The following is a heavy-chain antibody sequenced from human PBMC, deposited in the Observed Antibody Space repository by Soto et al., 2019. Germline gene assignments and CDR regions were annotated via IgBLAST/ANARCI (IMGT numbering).Heavy chain of an antibody. D-gene: IGHD6-13*01. Sequence: ASVKVSCKASGYTFTSYGISCVRQAPGQGLERMGWISAYNGNTNYAQKLQCRVTLTTDTSTSTAYMELRSLRSDDTAVYYCARVEYAGTDWFDPWGQGTLVTVSS. V-gene: IGHV1-18*01. CDR2: ISAYNGNT. J-gene: IGHJ5*02. CDR1: GYTFTSYG. CDR3: ARVEYAGTDWFDP.